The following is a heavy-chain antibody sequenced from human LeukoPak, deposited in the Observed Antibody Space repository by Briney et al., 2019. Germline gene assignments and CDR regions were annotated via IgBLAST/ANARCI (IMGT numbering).Heavy chain of an antibody. Sequence: ASVKVSCKASGYTFTSHGISWVRQAPGQGLEWMGWISAYNGNTNYAQKLQGRVTMTTDTSTSTAYMELRSLRSDDTAVYYCARAIVNTAMDKYFDYWGQGTLVTVSS. D-gene: IGHD5-18*01. J-gene: IGHJ4*02. CDR3: ARAIVNTAMDKYFDY. V-gene: IGHV1-18*01. CDR1: GYTFTSHG. CDR2: ISAYNGNT.